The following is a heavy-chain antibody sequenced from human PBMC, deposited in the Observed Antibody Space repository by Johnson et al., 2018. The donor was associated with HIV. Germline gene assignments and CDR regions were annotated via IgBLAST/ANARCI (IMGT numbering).Heavy chain of an antibody. CDR2: IRYDGSKK. CDR1: GFNFSKYG. D-gene: IGHD5-24*01. Sequence: QMLLVESGGVVVQPGGSLKLSCAASGFNFSKYGMHWVRQAPGKGLEWVAFIRYDGSKKYYEDSVKGRFTISRDNSKNTLYLQMSSLRPEDTAVHYCAKDGYRAALDVWGQGTMVTVST. V-gene: IGHV3-30*02. CDR3: AKDGYRAALDV. J-gene: IGHJ3*01.